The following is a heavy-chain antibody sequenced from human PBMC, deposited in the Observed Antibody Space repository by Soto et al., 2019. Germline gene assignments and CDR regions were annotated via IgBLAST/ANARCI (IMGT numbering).Heavy chain of an antibody. J-gene: IGHJ1*01. Sequence: ASVKVSCKASGYTFTSYHLNWVRQAPGQGLEWMGIINPSGGSTSYAQKFQGRVTMTRDTSTSTAYMELSSLRSEDTAVYYCARQLGLSSLYIEYFQHWGQGTLVTVSS. D-gene: IGHD6-13*01. CDR2: INPSGGST. CDR3: ARQLGLSSLYIEYFQH. CDR1: GYTFTSYH. V-gene: IGHV1-46*01.